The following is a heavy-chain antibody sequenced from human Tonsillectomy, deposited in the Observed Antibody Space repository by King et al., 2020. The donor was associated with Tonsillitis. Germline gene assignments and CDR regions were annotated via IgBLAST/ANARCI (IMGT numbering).Heavy chain of an antibody. CDR2: INPNSGGT. V-gene: IGHV1-2*02. Sequence: QLVQSGAEVKKPGASVMVSCKASEYTFAGYYIHWVRQAPGQGLEWMGWINPNSGGTSYAQKFQGRVTMTRDTSISTAYMELSRLRSDDTAVYYCAGEDYYCSGGSCYPGSLDYWGQGTLVTVSS. CDR1: EYTFAGYY. D-gene: IGHD2-15*01. CDR3: AGEDYYCSGGSCYPGSLDY. J-gene: IGHJ4*02.